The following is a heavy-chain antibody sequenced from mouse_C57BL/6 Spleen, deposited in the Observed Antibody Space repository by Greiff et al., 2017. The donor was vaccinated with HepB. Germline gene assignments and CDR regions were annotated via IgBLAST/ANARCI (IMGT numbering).Heavy chain of an antibody. CDR3: ARGFFHYFDY. V-gene: IGHV1-69*01. CDR1: GYTFTSYW. Sequence: QVHVKQPGAELVMPGASVKLSCKASGYTFTSYWMHWVKQRPGQGLEWIGEIDPSDSYTNYNQKFKGKSTLTVDKSSSTAYMQLSSLTSEDSAVYYCARGFFHYFDYWGQGTTLTVSS. CDR2: IDPSDSYT. J-gene: IGHJ2*01.